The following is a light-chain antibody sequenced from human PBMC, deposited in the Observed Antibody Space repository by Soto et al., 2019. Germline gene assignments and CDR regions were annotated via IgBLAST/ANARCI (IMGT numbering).Light chain of an antibody. CDR1: QSVSNNY. CDR2: GAS. J-gene: IGKJ1*01. V-gene: IGKV3-20*01. CDR3: QQYISSPLT. Sequence: GLTQSPGTLSLSPGERATLSCSASQSVSNNYLAWYQQKPGQAPRLVIYGASNRATGIPDRFSASGSGTDFTLTISRLEPEDFAVYYCQQYISSPLTFGQGTKV.